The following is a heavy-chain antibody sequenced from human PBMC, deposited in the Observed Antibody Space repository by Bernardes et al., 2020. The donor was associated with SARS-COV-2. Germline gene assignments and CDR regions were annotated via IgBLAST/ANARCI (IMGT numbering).Heavy chain of an antibody. D-gene: IGHD6-19*01. CDR3: AKERRYNSAWYPIQFDY. Sequence: GGSLRLSCAASGFTFSSYAMTWVRQAPGKGLEWVSAITGSDGTTYYADSVKGRFTISRDNSKNTLYLQMNSLRAEDTAVYLCAKERRYNSAWYPIQFDYWGQGTLVTVSS. CDR1: GFTFSSYA. J-gene: IGHJ4*02. V-gene: IGHV3-23*01. CDR2: ITGSDGTT.